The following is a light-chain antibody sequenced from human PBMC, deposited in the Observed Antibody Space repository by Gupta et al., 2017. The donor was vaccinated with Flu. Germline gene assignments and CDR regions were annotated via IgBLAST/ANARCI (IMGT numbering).Light chain of an antibody. J-gene: IGKJ1*01. CDR3: QQSSSLPRT. CDR2: DAS. V-gene: IGKV6-21*01. CDR1: QGIGSI. Sequence: PGVQSVTPRDKVTITCRASQGIGSILDLYQQKPEQSPKLLIKDASHACSGVPSRFSGSGSGTDFTLTINSLEAEDAATYYCQQSSSLPRTFGQGTKVEIK.